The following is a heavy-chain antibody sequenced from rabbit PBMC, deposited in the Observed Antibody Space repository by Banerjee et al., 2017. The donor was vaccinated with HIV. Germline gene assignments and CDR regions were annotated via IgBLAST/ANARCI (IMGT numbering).Heavy chain of an antibody. CDR2: IYAGSVGTT. V-gene: IGHV1S45*01. D-gene: IGHD4-1*01. Sequence: QEQLEESGGDLVKPGASLTLTCTASGFTISSSQWICWVRQAPGKGLEWIACIYAGSVGTTYYASWAKGRFTISKTSSTTVTLQMTSLTAADTATYFCARDLAGVIGWNFNVWGQGTLVTVS. CDR3: ARDLAGVIGWNFNV. CDR1: GFTISSSQW. J-gene: IGHJ4*01.